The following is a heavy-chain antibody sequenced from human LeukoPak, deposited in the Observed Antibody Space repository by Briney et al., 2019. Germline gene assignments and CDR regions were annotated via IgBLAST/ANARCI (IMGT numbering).Heavy chain of an antibody. D-gene: IGHD5-18*01. CDR3: ANSYNSYSYGSSHFDY. Sequence: PGGSLRLSCAASGFTFRSYAMSWVRQAPGKGLEWVSVISGSGGSTFYADSVKGRFTISRHNSKNTLYLQMNSLRAEDTAVYYCANSYNSYSYGSSHFDYWGQGTLVTVSS. CDR1: GFTFRSYA. J-gene: IGHJ4*02. CDR2: ISGSGGST. V-gene: IGHV3-23*01.